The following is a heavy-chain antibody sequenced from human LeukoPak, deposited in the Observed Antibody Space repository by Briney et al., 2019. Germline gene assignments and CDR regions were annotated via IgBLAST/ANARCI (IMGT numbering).Heavy chain of an antibody. CDR2: IYYSGST. J-gene: IGHJ4*02. D-gene: IGHD1-26*01. CDR1: GGSISSYC. V-gene: IGHV4-59*01. CDR3: AGESGSYRHNYFDY. Sequence: SETLSLTCTVSGGSISSYCWSWIRQPPGKGLEWIGYIYYSGSTNYNPSLKSRVTISVDTSKNQFSLKLSSVTAADTAVYYCAGESGSYRHNYFDYWGQGTLVTVSS.